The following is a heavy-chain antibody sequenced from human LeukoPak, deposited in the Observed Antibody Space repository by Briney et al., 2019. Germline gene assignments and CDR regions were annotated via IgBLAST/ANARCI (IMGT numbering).Heavy chain of an antibody. D-gene: IGHD2/OR15-2a*01. Sequence: NPSETLSLTCTVSGGSISSYYWSWIRQPAGKGLEWIGRIYTSGSTNYNPSLKSRVTISVDTSKNQFSLKLSSVTAADTAVYYCANQEYDAFDIWGQGTMVTVSS. CDR1: GGSISSYY. J-gene: IGHJ3*02. CDR3: ANQEYDAFDI. V-gene: IGHV4-4*07. CDR2: IYTSGST.